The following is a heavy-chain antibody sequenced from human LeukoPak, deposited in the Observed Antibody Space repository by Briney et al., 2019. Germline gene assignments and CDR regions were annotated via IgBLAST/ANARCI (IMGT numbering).Heavy chain of an antibody. Sequence: ASVKVSCKVSGYTLTELSMHWVRQAPGKGLGWMGGFDLEDGETIYAQKFQGRVTMTEDTSTVTAYMELSSLRSDDTAVYYCATALRVATYFDYWGQGTLVTVSS. V-gene: IGHV1-24*01. CDR1: GYTLTELS. CDR3: ATALRVATYFDY. J-gene: IGHJ4*02. D-gene: IGHD5-12*01. CDR2: FDLEDGET.